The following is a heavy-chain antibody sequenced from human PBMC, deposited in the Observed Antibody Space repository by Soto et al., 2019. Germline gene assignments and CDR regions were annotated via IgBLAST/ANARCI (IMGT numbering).Heavy chain of an antibody. CDR1: GFTFSSYA. J-gene: IGHJ4*02. CDR3: ARGRGRNFDS. CDR2: ISYDGSNK. Sequence: QVQLVESGGGVVQPGRSLRLSCAASGFTFSSYAMHWVRQAPGKGLEWVAVISYDGSNKYYADSVKGRFTISRDNSKNTLYLQMNSLRAEDTAVYYCARGRGRNFDSVGQGTLVTVSS. V-gene: IGHV3-30-3*01.